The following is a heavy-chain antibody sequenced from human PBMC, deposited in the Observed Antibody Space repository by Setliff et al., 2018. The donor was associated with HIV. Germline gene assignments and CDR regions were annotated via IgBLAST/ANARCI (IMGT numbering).Heavy chain of an antibody. CDR3: ARGSCSGCYRSDY. CDR2: FDHEEGKI. V-gene: IGHV1-24*01. D-gene: IGHD6-19*01. Sequence: ASVKVSCKVSGDTLTKLSIYWVRQAPGKGLEWMGGFDHEEGKIIYAQKFQGRVSMTEDTSTDTAYMELSSLRSEDTAVYYCARGSCSGCYRSDYWGRGTLVTVSS. CDR1: GDTLTKLS. J-gene: IGHJ4*02.